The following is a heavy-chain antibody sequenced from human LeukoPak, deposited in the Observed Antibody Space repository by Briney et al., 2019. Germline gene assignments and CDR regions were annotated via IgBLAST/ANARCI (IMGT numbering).Heavy chain of an antibody. CDR3: ARVGGYGSRWYLSPYFDY. D-gene: IGHD6-13*01. Sequence: PSETLSLTCTVSGGSISSYYWSWIRQPPEKGLEWINYINYSGSTNYNPSLKSRVTILVDTSKNQFSLKLSSVTPADTAVYYCARVGGYGSRWYLSPYFDYWGQGTLVTVSS. J-gene: IGHJ4*02. V-gene: IGHV4-59*01. CDR2: INYSGST. CDR1: GGSISSYY.